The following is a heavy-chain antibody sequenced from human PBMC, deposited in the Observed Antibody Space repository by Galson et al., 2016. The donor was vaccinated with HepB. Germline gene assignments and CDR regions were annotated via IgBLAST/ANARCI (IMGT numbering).Heavy chain of an antibody. V-gene: IGHV4-39*02. D-gene: IGHD4-17*01. J-gene: IGHJ4*02. CDR1: GGSISSSSHH. CDR3: ARETSYGDYGY. Sequence: ETLSLTCTVSGGSISSSSHHWGWIRQPPGKGLEWIGSVYYSGTTYYNPSLRSRVTISIDTSKNQFSLTLSSVTAADTAVYYCARETSYGDYGYWGQGTLVTVSS. CDR2: VYYSGTT.